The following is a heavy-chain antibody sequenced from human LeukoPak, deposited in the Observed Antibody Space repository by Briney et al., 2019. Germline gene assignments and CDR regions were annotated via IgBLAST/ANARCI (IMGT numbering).Heavy chain of an antibody. CDR3: ARRPIFGGWFAP. Sequence: PSETLSLTCTVSSDSFSDYSWSWIRQPPGKGLEWIGYIHDSGSTNYNPSLKSRVTISVDTSKNQFSLMLYSLTAADTAVYYCARRPIFGGWFAPWGQGTLVTVSS. V-gene: IGHV4-59*08. CDR2: IHDSGST. D-gene: IGHD3-3*01. J-gene: IGHJ5*02. CDR1: SDSFSDYS.